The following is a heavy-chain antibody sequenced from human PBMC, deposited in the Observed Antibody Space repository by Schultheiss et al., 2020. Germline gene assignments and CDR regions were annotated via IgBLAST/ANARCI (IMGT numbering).Heavy chain of an antibody. J-gene: IGHJ4*02. V-gene: IGHV1-8*01. CDR1: GYTFTSYD. CDR2: MNPNSGNT. CDR3: AREGIHYYGSGSYYVTRDY. Sequence: ASVKVSCKASGYTFTSYDINWVRQATGQGLEWMGWMNPNSGNTGYAQKFQGRVTMTRNTSISTAYMELSSLRSEDTAVYYCAREGIHYYGSGSYYVTRDYWGQGTLVTVAS. D-gene: IGHD3-10*01.